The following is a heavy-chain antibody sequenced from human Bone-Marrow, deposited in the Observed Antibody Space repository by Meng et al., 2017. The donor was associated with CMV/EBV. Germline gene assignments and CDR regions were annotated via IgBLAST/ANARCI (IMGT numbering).Heavy chain of an antibody. Sequence: GESLKISCVASGFPFSTYGMHWVRQTPGKGLEWVAVVWYDGSNTQYGDSVKGRFTISRDNSKKTLYLQMNSLRADDTAVYYCAKGPYCTSSSCHGGMAFDIWGRGTLVTVSS. CDR3: AKGPYCTSSSCHGGMAFDI. CDR2: VWYDGSNT. D-gene: IGHD2-2*01. CDR1: GFPFSTYG. J-gene: IGHJ3*02. V-gene: IGHV3-33*06.